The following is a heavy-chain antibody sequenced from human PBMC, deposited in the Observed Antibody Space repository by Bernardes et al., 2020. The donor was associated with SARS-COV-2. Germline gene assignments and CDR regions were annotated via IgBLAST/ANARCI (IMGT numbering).Heavy chain of an antibody. V-gene: IGHV3-48*03. D-gene: IGHD1-26*01. CDR1: GFTFSSSV. Sequence: GGSLRLSCAASGFTFSSSVMNWVRQAPGKGLEWVSCISTGGSTKYYADSVKGRFTISRDNSKNTLYLQMNSLRAEDTAIYYCAKGSGSYYYFDYWGQGTLVTVS. CDR3: AKGSGSYYYFDY. J-gene: IGHJ4*02. CDR2: ISTGGSTK.